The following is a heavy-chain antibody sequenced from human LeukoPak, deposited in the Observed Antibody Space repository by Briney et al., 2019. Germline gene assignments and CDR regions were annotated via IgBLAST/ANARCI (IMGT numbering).Heavy chain of an antibody. J-gene: IGHJ4*02. V-gene: IGHV3-23*01. CDR3: ARDGAQPGYYFEF. D-gene: IGHD1-26*01. Sequence: GGSLRLSCAASGFTFSSYAISWVRQAPGKGLEWVSVISDGGDSTDYAESVKGRFTVFRDKVINTLYLHMDSLRAEDTATYFCARDGAQPGYYFEFWGQGSQVTVSS. CDR1: GFTFSSYA. CDR2: ISDGGDST.